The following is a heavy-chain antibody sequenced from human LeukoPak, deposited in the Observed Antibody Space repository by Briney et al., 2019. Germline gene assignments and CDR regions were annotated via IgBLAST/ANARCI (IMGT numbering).Heavy chain of an antibody. CDR1: GGSIRSYF. CDR2: IWDTEIT. CDR3: ARSVSAYAGRGWFDP. D-gene: IGHD5-12*01. V-gene: IGHV4-59*12. Sequence: SETLSLTCTVSGGSIRSYFWSWLRQPPGKGLEWIGYIWDTEITDYNPSLKSRVTISLDTSKNHFSLNLTSVTAADTAVFYCARSVSAYAGRGWFDPWGQGTLVTVSS. J-gene: IGHJ5*02.